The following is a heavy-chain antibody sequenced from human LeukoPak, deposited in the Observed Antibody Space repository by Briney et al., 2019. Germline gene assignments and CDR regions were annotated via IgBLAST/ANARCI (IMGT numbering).Heavy chain of an antibody. CDR2: IKHSGST. CDR1: GWSFSGYY. J-gene: IGHJ6*02. D-gene: IGHD5-12*01. V-gene: IGHV4-34*01. Sequence: PSETLSLTCAVYGWSFSGYYWSWIRQPPGKGLEWMGEIKHSGSTNYNPSLKSRVTISVDTSKNQFSLKLSSVTAADTAVYYCARGRGRGRYSGYDKANYYYGMDVWGQGTTVTVSS. CDR3: ARGRGRGRYSGYDKANYYYGMDV.